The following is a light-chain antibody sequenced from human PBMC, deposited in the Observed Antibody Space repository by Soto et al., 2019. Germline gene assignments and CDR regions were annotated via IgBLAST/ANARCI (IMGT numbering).Light chain of an antibody. J-gene: IGKJ5*01. Sequence: EIVMTQSPATLPVSPGERATLSCRASQSVTIDLACYQQSPGQAPRLLLYGPSTRATGIPARFIGSGSGTEFTLTISSLQSEYFAVYYCQQYNNWPTRTFGQGTRLEIK. CDR1: QSVTID. CDR2: GPS. CDR3: QQYNNWPTRT. V-gene: IGKV3-15*01.